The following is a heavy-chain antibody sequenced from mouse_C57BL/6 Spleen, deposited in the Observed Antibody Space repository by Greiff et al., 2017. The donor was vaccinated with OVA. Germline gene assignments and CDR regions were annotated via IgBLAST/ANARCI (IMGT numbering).Heavy chain of an antibody. Sequence: EVQLQESGGDLVKPGGSLKLSCAASGFTFSSYGMSWVRQTPDKRLEWVATISSGGSYTYYPDSVKGRFTISRDNAKNTLYLQMSSLKSEDTAMYDCAGGYDGYYNWYFDVWGTGTTVTVSS. D-gene: IGHD2-3*01. V-gene: IGHV5-6*01. CDR3: AGGYDGYYNWYFDV. CDR1: GFTFSSYG. CDR2: ISSGGSYT. J-gene: IGHJ1*03.